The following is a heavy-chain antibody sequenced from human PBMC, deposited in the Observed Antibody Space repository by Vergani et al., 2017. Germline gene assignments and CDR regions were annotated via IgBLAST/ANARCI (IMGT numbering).Heavy chain of an antibody. J-gene: IGHJ4*02. V-gene: IGHV3-21*01. CDR3: AKTYYYGSSGYYPFDY. D-gene: IGHD3-22*01. CDR2: ISSSSSYI. Sequence: EVQLVESGGGLVKPGGSLRLSCAASGFTFSSYSMNWVRQAPGKGLEWVSSISSSSSYIYYADSVKGRFTISRDNAKNSLYLQMNSLRAEDTAVYYCAKTYYYGSSGYYPFDYWGQGTLVTVSS. CDR1: GFTFSSYS.